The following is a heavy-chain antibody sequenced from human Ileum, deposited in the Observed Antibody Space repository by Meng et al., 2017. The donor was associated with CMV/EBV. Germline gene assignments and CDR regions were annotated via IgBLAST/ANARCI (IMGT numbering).Heavy chain of an antibody. CDR1: ALTFSTYG. J-gene: IGHJ4*02. V-gene: IGHV1-18*01. D-gene: IGHD3-10*01. Sequence: GESLKISCAASALTFSTYGMHWVRQAPGQGLEWMGWISAYNGNTNYAQKLQGRVTMTTDTSTSTAYMELRSLRSDDTAVYYCAGRGQWGQGTLVTVSS. CDR3: AGRGQ. CDR2: ISAYNGNT.